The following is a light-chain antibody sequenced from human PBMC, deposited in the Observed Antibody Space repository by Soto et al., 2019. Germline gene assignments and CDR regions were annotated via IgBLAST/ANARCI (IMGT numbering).Light chain of an antibody. CDR1: SSDVGGYNY. J-gene: IGLJ2*01. CDR2: EVS. Sequence: QSALTQPASVSGSPGQSITISCTGTSSDVGGYNYVSWYQQHPGKAPKLMIYEVSNRPSGVSDRFSGSKSANTASLTISGLQAEDDADYYCTSYTSSNTLVFGGGTQLTVL. CDR3: TSYTSSNTLV. V-gene: IGLV2-14*01.